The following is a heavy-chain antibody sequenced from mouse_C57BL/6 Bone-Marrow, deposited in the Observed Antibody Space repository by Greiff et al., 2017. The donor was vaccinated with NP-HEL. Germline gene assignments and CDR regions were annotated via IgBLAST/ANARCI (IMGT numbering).Heavy chain of an antibody. Sequence: EVKLVESGGGLVQPGGSLKLSCAASGFTFSDYYMYWVRQTPEKRLEWVAYISNGGGSTYYPDTVKGRFTISRDNAKNTLYLQMSRLKSEDTAMYYCASHYYYGRGFAYWGQGTLVTVSA. CDR2: ISNGGGST. V-gene: IGHV5-12*01. J-gene: IGHJ3*01. D-gene: IGHD1-1*01. CDR3: ASHYYYGRGFAY. CDR1: GFTFSDYY.